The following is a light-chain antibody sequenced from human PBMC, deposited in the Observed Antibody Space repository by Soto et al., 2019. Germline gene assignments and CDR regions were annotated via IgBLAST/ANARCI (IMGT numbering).Light chain of an antibody. CDR1: SSNIGSNT. J-gene: IGLJ1*01. Sequence: QSVLTQPPSASGTPGQRVTISCSGSSSNIGSNTVTWYQQLPGTAPKLVIYSNNQRPSGVPDRFSGSKSGTSASLAISGLQSEDEADYYCSAYEDSMNCPVFGGGTKVTVL. CDR2: SNN. V-gene: IGLV1-44*01. CDR3: SAYEDSMNCPV.